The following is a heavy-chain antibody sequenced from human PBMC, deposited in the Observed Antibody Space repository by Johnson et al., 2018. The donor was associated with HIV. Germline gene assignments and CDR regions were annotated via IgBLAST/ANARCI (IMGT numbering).Heavy chain of an antibody. D-gene: IGHD1-26*01. V-gene: IGHV3-11*04. CDR3: ARDGWEQRGETVGDGFDI. CDR2: ISSSGSTI. Sequence: QVQLVESGGGVVRPVGSLRLSCAASGFTFSDYYMSWIRQAPGKGLEWVSYISSSGSTIYYADSVTGRFTISRDNAKNSLYLQMNSLRAEDTAVYYCARDGWEQRGETVGDGFDIWGQGTMVTVSS. J-gene: IGHJ3*02. CDR1: GFTFSDYY.